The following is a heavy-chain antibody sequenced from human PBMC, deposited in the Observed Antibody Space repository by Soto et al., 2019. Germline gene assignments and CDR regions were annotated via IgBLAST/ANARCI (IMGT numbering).Heavy chain of an antibody. CDR1: GGSFSDYY. CDR3: ARRVRGVNDAFDI. Sequence: PSETLSLTCTVYGGSFSDYYWSWIRQPPGKGLEWSGEINHSGTTNYNPSLKSRVTISVDTSKNQFSLKLRSVTAADTAVYYCARRVRGVNDAFDIWGQGTMVTVSS. CDR2: INHSGTT. D-gene: IGHD3-10*01. J-gene: IGHJ3*02. V-gene: IGHV4-34*01.